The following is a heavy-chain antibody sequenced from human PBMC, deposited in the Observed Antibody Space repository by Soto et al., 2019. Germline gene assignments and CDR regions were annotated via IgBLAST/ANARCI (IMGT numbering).Heavy chain of an antibody. V-gene: IGHV3-30*03. Sequence: QVQLVESGGGVVQPGTSLRLSCAASGFTFNSFGIHWXXXXXXKGLEWVAVITYDGKNKYYADSVKGRFTISRDNSRXXXXXXXXXXXXXXXXXXXXXXXXXXXGGVLVFAFDSWGQGSLVTVSS. CDR1: GFTFNSFG. CDR3: XXXXXXXGGVLVFAFDS. D-gene: IGHD3-16*02. CDR2: ITYDGKNK. J-gene: IGHJ4*02.